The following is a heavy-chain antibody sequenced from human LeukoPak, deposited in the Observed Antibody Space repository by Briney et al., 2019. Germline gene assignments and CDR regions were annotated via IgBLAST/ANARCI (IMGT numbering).Heavy chain of an antibody. V-gene: IGHV3-11*04. J-gene: IGHJ4*02. CDR2: ISSSGSTI. CDR1: GFTYSDYY. CDR3: AREDYDSTGYYSY. Sequence: GGSLRLSCAASGFTYSDYYMSWIRQAPGKGLEWVPYISSSGSTIYYADSVKGRFTISRDNAKNSLYLQMNSLRAEDTAVYYCAREDYDSTGYYSYWGQGTLVTVSS. D-gene: IGHD3-22*01.